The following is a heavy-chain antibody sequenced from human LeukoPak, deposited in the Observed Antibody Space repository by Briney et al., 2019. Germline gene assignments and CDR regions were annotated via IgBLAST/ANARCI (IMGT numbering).Heavy chain of an antibody. D-gene: IGHD3-22*01. J-gene: IGHJ4*02. Sequence: PSETLSLTCAVYGGSFSGYYWSWTRQPPGKGLEWIGEINHSGSTNYNPSLKSRVTISVDTSKNQFSLKLSSVTAADTAVYYCARPYYYESSGYLDYWGQGTLVTVSS. CDR2: INHSGST. CDR1: GGSFSGYY. CDR3: ARPYYYESSGYLDY. V-gene: IGHV4-34*01.